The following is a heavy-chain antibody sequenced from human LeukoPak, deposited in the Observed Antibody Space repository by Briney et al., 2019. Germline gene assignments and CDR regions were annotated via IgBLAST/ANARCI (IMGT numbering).Heavy chain of an antibody. J-gene: IGHJ5*02. CDR2: INHSGST. CDR1: GGSFSGYY. D-gene: IGHD3-9*01. Sequence: SETLSLTCAVYGGSFSGYYWSWIRQPPGKGLEWIGEINHSGSTNYNPSLKSRVTISVDTSKNQFSLKLSSVTAADTAVYYCASEGYFDWLYTGWFDPWGQGTLVTVSS. CDR3: ASEGYFDWLYTGWFDP. V-gene: IGHV4-34*01.